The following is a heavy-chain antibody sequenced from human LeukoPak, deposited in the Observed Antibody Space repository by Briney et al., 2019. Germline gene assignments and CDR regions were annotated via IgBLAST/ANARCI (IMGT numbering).Heavy chain of an antibody. CDR2: IYTSGST. D-gene: IGHD3-16*01. CDR1: GGSISSYY. CDR3: ARLIRVMRFSNWFDP. V-gene: IGHV4-4*07. J-gene: IGHJ5*02. Sequence: SETLSLTCTVSGGSISSYYWSWIRQPAGKGLEWIGRIYTSGSTNYDPSLKSRVTMSVDTSKNQFSPKLSSVTAADTAVYYCARLIRVMRFSNWFDPWGQGTLVTVSS.